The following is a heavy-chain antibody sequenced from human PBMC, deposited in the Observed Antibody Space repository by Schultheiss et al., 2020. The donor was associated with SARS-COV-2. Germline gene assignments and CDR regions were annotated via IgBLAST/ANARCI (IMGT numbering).Heavy chain of an antibody. Sequence: SETLSLTCAVYGGSFSGYYWSWIRQPPGKRLEWIGNLYYSGSSKYNPSIKSRVTISVDTSKNQFSLKLSSVTAADTAVYYCARDGGIAGYHWGQGTLVTVSS. CDR3: ARDGGIAGYH. CDR2: LYYSGSS. CDR1: GGSFSGYY. D-gene: IGHD6-13*01. V-gene: IGHV4-59*01. J-gene: IGHJ1*01.